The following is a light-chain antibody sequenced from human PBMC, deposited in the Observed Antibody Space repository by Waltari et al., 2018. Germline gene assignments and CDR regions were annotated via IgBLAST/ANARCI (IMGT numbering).Light chain of an antibody. Sequence: QSALTQPASVSGSPGQSITISCTGSRSDIGDYNYVSWYQQHPGNAPKLIIYEIHNRPSGVTSRFSGSTSGTTASLTISVLQTEDEADYFCSSYTSSTLNVFGSGTRVTVL. CDR1: RSDIGDYNY. CDR2: EIH. CDR3: SSYTSSTLNV. J-gene: IGLJ1*01. V-gene: IGLV2-14*03.